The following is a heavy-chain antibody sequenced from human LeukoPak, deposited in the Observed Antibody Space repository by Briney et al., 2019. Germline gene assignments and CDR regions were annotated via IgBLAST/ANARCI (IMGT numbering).Heavy chain of an antibody. CDR3: ARALRYDDSSGYYAY. Sequence: ASVKVSCKASGYTFTGHYMHWVRPAPGQGPEWMGWINPKSGVTDYAQTLQGRVTMTRDTSISTVYMELSRLTTDDTAVYFCARALRYDDSSGYYAYWGQGTLVTVSS. J-gene: IGHJ4*02. D-gene: IGHD3-22*01. CDR2: INPKSGVT. CDR1: GYTFTGHY. V-gene: IGHV1-2*02.